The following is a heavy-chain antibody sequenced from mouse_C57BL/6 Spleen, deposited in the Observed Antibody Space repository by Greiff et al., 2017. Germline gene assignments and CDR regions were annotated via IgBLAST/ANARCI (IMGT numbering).Heavy chain of an antibody. CDR3: ARGFYDYDGPPFFAY. J-gene: IGHJ3*01. CDR2: IYPGSGST. Sequence: QVQLQQPGAELVKPGASVKMSCKASGYTFTSYWITWVKQRPGQGLEWIGDIYPGSGSTNYNEKFKSKATLTVDTSSSTAYMQLSSLTSEDSAVYYCARGFYDYDGPPFFAYWGQGTLVTVSA. D-gene: IGHD2-4*01. CDR1: GYTFTSYW. V-gene: IGHV1-55*01.